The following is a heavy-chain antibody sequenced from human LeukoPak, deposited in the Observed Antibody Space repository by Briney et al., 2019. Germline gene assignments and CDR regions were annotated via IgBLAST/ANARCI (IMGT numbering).Heavy chain of an antibody. Sequence: GGSLRLSCAASGSTFSNYAMYCVRQAPGKGLESVSGISTYGGSTYYANSVKDRFTISRDNSKNTLYLQMGSLRAEDMAVYYCARGPGNWGFIDYWGQGTLVTVSS. CDR1: GSTFSNYA. V-gene: IGHV3-64*01. CDR3: ARGPGNWGFIDY. CDR2: ISTYGGST. J-gene: IGHJ4*02. D-gene: IGHD7-27*01.